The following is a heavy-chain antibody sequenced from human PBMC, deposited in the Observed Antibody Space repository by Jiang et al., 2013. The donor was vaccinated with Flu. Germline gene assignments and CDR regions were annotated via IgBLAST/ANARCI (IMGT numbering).Heavy chain of an antibody. CDR2: ISYDGSNK. J-gene: IGHJ6*03. V-gene: IGHV3-30-3*01. CDR1: FTFSSYT. CDR3: ARGGTPQNYDFWGPDYYMDV. Sequence: FTFSSYTMHWVRQAPGKGLEWVAVISYDGSNKYYADSVKGRFTISRDNSKNTLYLQMNSLRAEDTAVYYCARGGTPQNYDFWGPDYYMDVWGKGTTVTVSS. D-gene: IGHD3-3*01.